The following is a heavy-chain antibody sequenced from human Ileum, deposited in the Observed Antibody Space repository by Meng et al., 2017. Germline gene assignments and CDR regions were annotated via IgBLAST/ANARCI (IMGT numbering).Heavy chain of an antibody. J-gene: IGHJ3*02. CDR1: RVNFNIFA. CDR3: AKLWWNGGRTFDI. CDR2: ISGVDGST. D-gene: IGHD1-1*01. Sequence: CAASRVNFNIFAMAWVRQTPGKGLQCVSTISGVDGSTSYVDSVKGRFTIYKDISENTLHLQMTSLTADDTAIYYCAKLWWNGGRTFDIWGQGTEVTVSS. V-gene: IGHV3-23*01.